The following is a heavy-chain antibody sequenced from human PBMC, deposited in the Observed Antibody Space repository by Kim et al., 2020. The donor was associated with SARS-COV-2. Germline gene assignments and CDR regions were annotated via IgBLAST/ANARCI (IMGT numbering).Heavy chain of an antibody. CDR3: ATLPAGWGLSSQLTY. Sequence: ASVKVSCKVSGYTLTELSSHWVRQAPGKGLEWMGGFDHEDGETNYAQKFQGRVTMTEDTSTDTAYMELKSLRSEDTAVYYCATLPAGWGLSSQLTYRGQGTLVTVSS. V-gene: IGHV1-24*01. CDR2: FDHEDGET. J-gene: IGHJ4*02. D-gene: IGHD3-16*02. CDR1: GYTLTELS.